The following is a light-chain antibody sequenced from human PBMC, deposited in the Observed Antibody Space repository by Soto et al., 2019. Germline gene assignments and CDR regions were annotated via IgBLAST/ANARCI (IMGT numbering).Light chain of an antibody. CDR3: LQNYNHPIT. Sequence: AVQLTQSPSSLSASVGDSVTITCRASQGIRTDLGWYQQRPGTAPKLLIYAASNLQSGVPSRFSGSGFGTDFSLTIRSLQPEDSAIYFCLQNYNHPITFGQGKRLEI. CDR2: AAS. CDR1: QGIRTD. J-gene: IGKJ5*01. V-gene: IGKV1-6*02.